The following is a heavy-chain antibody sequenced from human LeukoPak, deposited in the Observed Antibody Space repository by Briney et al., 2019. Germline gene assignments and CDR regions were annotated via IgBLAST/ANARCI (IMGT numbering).Heavy chain of an antibody. CDR3: ARGPPGGWFDP. J-gene: IGHJ5*02. V-gene: IGHV1-2*02. Sequence: ASVKVSCKASGYTFTGNYIHWVRQAPGQGLEWMGWINPNSGGTNYAQKSQGRVTMTRDTSISTAYMELSRLRSDDTAVYYCARGPPGGWFDPWGQGTLVTVSS. CDR2: INPNSGGT. CDR1: GYTFTGNY. D-gene: IGHD1-14*01.